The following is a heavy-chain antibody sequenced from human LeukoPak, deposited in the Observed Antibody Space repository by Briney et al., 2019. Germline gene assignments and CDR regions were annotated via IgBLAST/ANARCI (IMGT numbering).Heavy chain of an antibody. D-gene: IGHD3/OR15-3a*01. V-gene: IGHV3-48*02. CDR3: ARDRDWSFDY. Sequence: GGSLRLSCAASGFTFPTYSMNWVRQAPGKGLEWVSYISAGSTIIYYADSLKGRFTISRDNAKNSLYLQMNSLRDEDTAVYYCARDRDWSFDYWGQGTLVTVSS. J-gene: IGHJ4*02. CDR1: GFTFPTYS. CDR2: ISAGSTII.